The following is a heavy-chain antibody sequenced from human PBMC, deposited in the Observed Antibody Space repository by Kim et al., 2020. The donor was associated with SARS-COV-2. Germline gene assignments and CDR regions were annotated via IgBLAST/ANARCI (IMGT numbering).Heavy chain of an antibody. V-gene: IGHV1-46*01. D-gene: IGHD1-26*01. CDR3: ARDLDGRYSLDY. Sequence: SYEQKFQGRVTMTRDTATSTVYMELSSLRSEDTAVYYCARDLDGRYSLDYWGQGTLVSVSS. J-gene: IGHJ4*02.